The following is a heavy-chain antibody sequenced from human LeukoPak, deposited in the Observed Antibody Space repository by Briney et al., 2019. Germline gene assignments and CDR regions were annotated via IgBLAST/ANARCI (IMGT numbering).Heavy chain of an antibody. CDR2: ISSSGSTT. J-gene: IGHJ4*02. D-gene: IGHD3-3*01. Sequence: PGGSLRLSCAASGFTFSDYYMSWIRQAPGKGLEWVSYISSSGSTTYYADSVKGRFTISRDNSKNTLYLQMNSLRAEDTAVYYCAKDRGPYDFWSGRFDYWGQGTLVTVSS. CDR1: GFTFSDYY. V-gene: IGHV3-11*01. CDR3: AKDRGPYDFWSGRFDY.